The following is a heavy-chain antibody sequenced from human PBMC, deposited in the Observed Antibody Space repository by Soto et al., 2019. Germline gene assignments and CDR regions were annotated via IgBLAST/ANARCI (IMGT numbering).Heavy chain of an antibody. CDR2: LTTPAGNT. CDR1: GFRFTSYD. J-gene: IGHJ4*02. D-gene: IGHD1-20*01. Sequence: VGSLRLSCAASGFRFTSYDMSWVRQAAGKGLEWVTSLTTPAGNTYYADYVNGRSTISRHNTTNNVYLQLDSLRADDTALYYCVKPGHLTRIPGTPYYFDYWGQGTLVTVSS. CDR3: VKPGHLTRIPGTPYYFDY. V-gene: IGHV3-23*01.